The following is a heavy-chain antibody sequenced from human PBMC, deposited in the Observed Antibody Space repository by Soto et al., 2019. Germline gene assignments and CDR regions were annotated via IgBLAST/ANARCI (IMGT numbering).Heavy chain of an antibody. CDR2: INPNSGGT. Sequence: QAPGQGLEWMGWINPNSGGTNYAQKFQGRVTMTRDTSISTAYMELSRLRSDDTAVYYCARYSSGWYERLFDYWGQGXLVTV. J-gene: IGHJ4*02. V-gene: IGHV1-2*02. CDR3: ARYSSGWYERLFDY. D-gene: IGHD6-19*01.